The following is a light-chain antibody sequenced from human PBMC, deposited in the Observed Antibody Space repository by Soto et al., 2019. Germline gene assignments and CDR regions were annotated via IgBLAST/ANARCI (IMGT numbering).Light chain of an antibody. CDR3: QQYYSTLLIT. J-gene: IGKJ5*01. V-gene: IGKV4-1*01. CDR1: QSVLYSSNNKNY. Sequence: DILMTQSPDSLAVSLGERATINCKSSQSVLYSSNNKNYLAWYQQKPGQPPKLLIYWASTRESGVPDRFSGSGSGTDFTLTISSLQAEDVAVYYCQQYYSTLLITFGQGTRLE. CDR2: WAS.